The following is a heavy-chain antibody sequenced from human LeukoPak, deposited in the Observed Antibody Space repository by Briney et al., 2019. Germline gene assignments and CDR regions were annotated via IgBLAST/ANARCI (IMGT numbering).Heavy chain of an antibody. CDR1: GFTFSSYV. Sequence: GGSLRLSCVASGFTFSSYVMHWVRQAPGKGLEWVALISNDGSHKYYADSVKGRFTISRDNSKNTLYLQMNSLRAEDTAVYYCASLLGATTAIDYWGQGTLVTVSS. J-gene: IGHJ4*02. CDR2: ISNDGSHK. V-gene: IGHV3-30*04. D-gene: IGHD1-26*01. CDR3: ASLLGATTAIDY.